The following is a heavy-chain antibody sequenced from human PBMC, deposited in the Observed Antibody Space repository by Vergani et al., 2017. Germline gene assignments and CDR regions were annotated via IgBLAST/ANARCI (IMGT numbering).Heavy chain of an antibody. CDR3: ARGQLTVAGTRGIDY. D-gene: IGHD6-19*01. CDR2: IYYSGST. V-gene: IGHV4-39*07. J-gene: IGHJ4*02. CDR1: GGSISSSSYY. Sequence: QLQLQESGPGLVKPSETLSLTCTVSGGSISSSSYYWGWIRQPPGKGLEWIGYIYYSGSTYYNPSLKSRVTISVDTSKNQFSLKLSSVTAADTAVYYCARGQLTVAGTRGIDYWGQGTLVTVSS.